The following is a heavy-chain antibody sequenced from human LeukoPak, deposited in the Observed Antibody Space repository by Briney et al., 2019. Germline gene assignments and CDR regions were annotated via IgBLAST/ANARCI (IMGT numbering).Heavy chain of an antibody. J-gene: IGHJ4*02. CDR1: GFSFSDYY. Sequence: GGSLRLSCAASGFSFSDYYMSWLRHSPGKGLELVSYISGSSTYTNYADSVQGRFTISRDNAKTSLYLQMNSLRAEDTAVYYCARDYYGREGYFDFWGQGTLVTVSS. D-gene: IGHD3-10*02. CDR3: ARDYYGREGYFDF. CDR2: ISGSSTYT. V-gene: IGHV3-11*05.